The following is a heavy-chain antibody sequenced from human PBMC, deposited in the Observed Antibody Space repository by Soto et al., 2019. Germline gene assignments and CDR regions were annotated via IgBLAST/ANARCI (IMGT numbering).Heavy chain of an antibody. CDR2: VYPGDSDT. CDR1: GYSLSSHW. V-gene: IGHV5-51*01. D-gene: IGHD3-22*01. J-gene: IGHJ4*02. CDR3: ASCSSGYFYFDS. Sequence: VESLKISCEGSGYSLSSHWIGWVRQMPWKGLEWMGIVYPGDSDTRYSPSFQGQVTISADKSISTAYLQWSSLRASDTAMYYCASCSSGYFYFDSWGQGTMVTVSS.